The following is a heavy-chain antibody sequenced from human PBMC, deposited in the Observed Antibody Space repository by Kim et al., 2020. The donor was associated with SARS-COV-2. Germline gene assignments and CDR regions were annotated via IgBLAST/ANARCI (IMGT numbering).Heavy chain of an antibody. D-gene: IGHD6-19*01. V-gene: IGHV4-4*02. CDR3: ARDGGSGLY. J-gene: IGHJ4*02. Sequence: GSTNYKPSLKSRVTISVDKAKNQFSLNLISVTAADTAAYYCARDGGSGLYWGQGILGTVSS. CDR2: GST.